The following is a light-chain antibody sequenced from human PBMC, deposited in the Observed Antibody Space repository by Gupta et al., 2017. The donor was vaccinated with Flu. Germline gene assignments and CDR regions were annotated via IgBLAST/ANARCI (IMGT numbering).Light chain of an antibody. J-gene: IGKJ1*01. CDR1: QSISSW. V-gene: IGKV1-5*03. Sequence: PSPLSASVGERVTITCRASQSISSWLAWYQQKPGKAPKLLVYMASSLESGVPSRFSGSGSGTDFTLTISSLEPDDFATYYCQQYNSYSETFGQGTKVEIK. CDR2: MAS. CDR3: QQYNSYSET.